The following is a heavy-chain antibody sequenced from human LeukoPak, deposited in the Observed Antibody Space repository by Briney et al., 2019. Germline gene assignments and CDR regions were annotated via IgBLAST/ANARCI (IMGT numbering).Heavy chain of an antibody. CDR2: ICWNSGSI. V-gene: IGHV3-9*03. Sequence: AGRSLRLSCAASGFTFDDYAMHWVRQAPGKGLEWVSGICWNSGSIGYADSVKGRFTISRDNAKNSLYLQMNSLRAEDMALYYCAKEVGYGYSSSRYYFDYWGQGTLVTVSS. CDR1: GFTFDDYA. D-gene: IGHD6-13*01. CDR3: AKEVGYGYSSSRYYFDY. J-gene: IGHJ4*02.